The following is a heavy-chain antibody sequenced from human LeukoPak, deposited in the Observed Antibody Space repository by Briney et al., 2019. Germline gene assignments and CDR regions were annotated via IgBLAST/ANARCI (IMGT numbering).Heavy chain of an antibody. J-gene: IGHJ4*02. Sequence: PGGSLRLSCAGSGFSFDDYGMHWVRQRPGKGLEWVSLISGDGATTHYADSEKGRFTISKDNYKNSLYLQMNSLRTDDTALYYCAKDTPYSGRVFDCWGQGTLVTVAS. D-gene: IGHD5-12*01. CDR1: GFSFDDYG. CDR3: AKDTPYSGRVFDC. CDR2: ISGDGATT. V-gene: IGHV3-43*02.